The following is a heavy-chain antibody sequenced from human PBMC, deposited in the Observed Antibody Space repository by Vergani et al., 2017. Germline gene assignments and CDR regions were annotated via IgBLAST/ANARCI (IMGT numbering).Heavy chain of an antibody. D-gene: IGHD3-9*01. Sequence: QVQVVQSGAEVKKSGASVKVSCKTSGYTFSNYYMHWVRQAPGQGLEWMGIINPSGGHTNYTQKFQGRVTMTRDTSTSTVYMELSSLSSEDTAIYYCARWDYGILTGYRYWGQGPLVTVSA. CDR3: ARWDYGILTGYRY. CDR2: INPSGGHT. V-gene: IGHV1-46*03. J-gene: IGHJ4*02. CDR1: GYTFSNYY.